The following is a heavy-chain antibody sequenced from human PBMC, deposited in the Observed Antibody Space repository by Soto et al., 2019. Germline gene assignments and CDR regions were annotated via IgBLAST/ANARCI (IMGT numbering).Heavy chain of an antibody. V-gene: IGHV3-23*01. CDR3: ASLGVGDWANYYYYYGMDV. CDR1: GFTFSVYA. CDR2: VTANGGST. J-gene: IGHJ6*02. D-gene: IGHD2-21*02. Sequence: EVQLLESGGGFVQPGGSLRLSCAATGFTFSVYAMTWVRQAPGKGLEWVSAVTANGGSTYSADSVKGRFTISRDNSKNTMFLQMNSLRAEEPAVYYCASLGVGDWANYYYYYGMDVWGHGTTVTVSS.